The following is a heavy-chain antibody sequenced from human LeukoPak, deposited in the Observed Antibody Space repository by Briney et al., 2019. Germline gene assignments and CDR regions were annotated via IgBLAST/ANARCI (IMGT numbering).Heavy chain of an antibody. CDR2: ISGSGGST. J-gene: IGHJ4*02. V-gene: IGHV3-23*01. CDR3: AKGRLLWFGELIDY. Sequence: GGSLRLSCAASGFTFSSYAMSWVRQAPGKGPEWVSAISGSGGSTYYADSVKGRFTISRDNSKNTLYLQMNSLRAEDTAVYYCAKGRLLWFGELIDYWGQGTLVTVSS. D-gene: IGHD3-10*01. CDR1: GFTFSSYA.